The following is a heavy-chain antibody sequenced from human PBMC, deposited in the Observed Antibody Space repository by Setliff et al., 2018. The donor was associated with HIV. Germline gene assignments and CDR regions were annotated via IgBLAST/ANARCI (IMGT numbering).Heavy chain of an antibody. CDR3: ARGTTVSSCFDF. V-gene: IGHV4-61*09. J-gene: IGHJ4*02. Sequence: SETLSLTCSVSGGSIKNGPSSWTWIRQPAGKGLEWIGHIYTSGTTNYNSSLNSRVTISVDTSKNQFSLKLTSVTAADTAVYYCARGTTVSSCFDFWGQGTLVTVSS. D-gene: IGHD4-17*01. CDR1: GGSIKNGPSS. CDR2: IYTSGTT.